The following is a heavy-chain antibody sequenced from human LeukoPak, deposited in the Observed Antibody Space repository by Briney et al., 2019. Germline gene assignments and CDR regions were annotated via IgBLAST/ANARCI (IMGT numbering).Heavy chain of an antibody. CDR2: IYYSGST. J-gene: IGHJ4*02. V-gene: IGHV4-61*01. Sequence: SETLSLTCTVSGGSVSSGSYYWSWIRQPPGKGLEWIGYIYYSGSTNYNPSLKSRVTISVDTTKNQFSLKLSSVTAADTAVYFCARGIYYYGSGTFDYWGQGTLVTVSS. CDR3: ARGIYYYGSGTFDY. CDR1: GGSVSSGSYY. D-gene: IGHD3-10*01.